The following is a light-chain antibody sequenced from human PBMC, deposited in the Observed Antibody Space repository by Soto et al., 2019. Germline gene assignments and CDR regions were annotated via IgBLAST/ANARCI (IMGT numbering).Light chain of an antibody. J-gene: IGKJ4*01. CDR2: AAS. V-gene: IGKV1-27*01. CDR3: QKYNSPPLT. CDR1: QGIGAY. Sequence: DIQMTQSPSSLSASLGDRVTITCRASQGIGAYLAWFQQRPGRVPSLLIYAASTLQSGVPSRFSGSGSGTDFTLTISSLQPEEVATYYCQKYNSPPLTFGGGTKVEIK.